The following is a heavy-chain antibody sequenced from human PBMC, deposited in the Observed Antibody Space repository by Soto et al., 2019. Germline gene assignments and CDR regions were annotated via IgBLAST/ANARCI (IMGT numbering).Heavy chain of an antibody. V-gene: IGHV3-23*01. Sequence: GSLRLSCAASGFNVGAFAVNWVRQAPGKGLEWVSGISVSDAFIYYADSVRGRFSISRDASENILYLQMNSLRVDDTALYYCTRETVAGITGLDYWGPGTLVTVSS. J-gene: IGHJ4*02. D-gene: IGHD1-20*01. CDR1: GFNVGAFA. CDR2: ISVSDAFI. CDR3: TRETVAGITGLDY.